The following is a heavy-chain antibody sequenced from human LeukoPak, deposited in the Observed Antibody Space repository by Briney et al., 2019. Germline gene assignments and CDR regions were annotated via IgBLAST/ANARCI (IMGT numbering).Heavy chain of an antibody. V-gene: IGHV3-7*01. CDR3: ASLLGDKTIFDY. CDR2: IKRDGSGE. Sequence: GGSLRLSCAASGFIFSSRWMSWVRQAPGKGLEWVANIKRDGSGEYYVDSVKGRFTISRDNAKNSLHLQMNSLRAEDTAVYYCASLLGDKTIFDYWGQGTLVTVSS. D-gene: IGHD1-26*01. J-gene: IGHJ4*02. CDR1: GFIFSSRW.